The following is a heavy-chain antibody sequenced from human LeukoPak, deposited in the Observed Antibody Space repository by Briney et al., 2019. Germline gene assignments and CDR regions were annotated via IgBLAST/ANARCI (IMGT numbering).Heavy chain of an antibody. V-gene: IGHV1-69*04. CDR1: GGTFNHFG. CDR2: IIPVLDSA. D-gene: IGHD1-1*01. Sequence: ASVKVSCKASGGTFNHFGINWVRQAPGQGLEWMGRIIPVLDSAKYAPKIQDRVTITADKSTSTAYMELNSLRSEDTAVYFCARDSGRSPTSFDYWGQGTLVTVSS. J-gene: IGHJ4*02. CDR3: ARDSGRSPTSFDY.